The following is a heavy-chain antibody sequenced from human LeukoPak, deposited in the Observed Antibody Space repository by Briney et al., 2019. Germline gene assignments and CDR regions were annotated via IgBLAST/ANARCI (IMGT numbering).Heavy chain of an antibody. J-gene: IGHJ4*02. CDR3: ARTKQRITVVRGASFDY. Sequence: SETLSLTCAVYGGSFSGYYWSWIRQPPGKGLEWIGEINHSGSTNYNPSLKSRVTISVDTSKNQFSLKLSSVTAADTAVYYCARTKQRITVVRGASFDYWGQGTLVTVS. D-gene: IGHD3-10*01. CDR1: GGSFSGYY. V-gene: IGHV4-34*01. CDR2: INHSGST.